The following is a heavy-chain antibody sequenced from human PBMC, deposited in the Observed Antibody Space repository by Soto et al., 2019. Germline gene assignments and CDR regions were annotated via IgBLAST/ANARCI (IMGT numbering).Heavy chain of an antibody. CDR1: GFTFSNAW. Sequence: PGGSLRLSCASSGFTFSNAWMNLVRQAPGKGLEWVGRIKSKTDGGTTDYAAPVKGRFTISRDDSKSTLYLQMNSLKTEDTAVYYCTTDWWGAPNYYYYGMDVWGQGTTVTVSS. V-gene: IGHV3-15*07. CDR3: TTDWWGAPNYYYYGMDV. D-gene: IGHD1-26*01. CDR2: IKSKTDGGTT. J-gene: IGHJ6*02.